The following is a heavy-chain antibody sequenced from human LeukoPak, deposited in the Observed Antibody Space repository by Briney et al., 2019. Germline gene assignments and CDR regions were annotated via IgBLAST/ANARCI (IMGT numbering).Heavy chain of an antibody. Sequence: GGSLRLFCAASGFTCSNYAMRWVRQARGKGLEYGSDINNSCGSTYYADSVKGRFTIPRDNSKNTLSLQLNSLRAEDTAVYYCATARVWFGELFNWGQGTLVTVSS. D-gene: IGHD3-10*01. J-gene: IGHJ4*02. CDR1: GFTCSNYA. CDR3: ATARVWFGELFN. V-gene: IGHV3-23*01. CDR2: INNSCGST.